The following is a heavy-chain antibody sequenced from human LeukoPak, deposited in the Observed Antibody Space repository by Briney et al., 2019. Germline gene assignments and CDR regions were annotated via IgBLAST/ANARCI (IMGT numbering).Heavy chain of an antibody. J-gene: IGHJ4*02. Sequence: PSETLSLTCTVSGGSISSYYWSWIRQPPGKGMEWNGYIYYSGSTNSNPSLKSRVTISVDTSKDQFSLKLSSVTAADTAVYYCARHSMSGRYQILFDYWGQGTLVTVSS. CDR3: ARHSMSGRYQILFDY. CDR2: IYYSGST. D-gene: IGHD1-26*01. V-gene: IGHV4-59*08. CDR1: GGSISSYY.